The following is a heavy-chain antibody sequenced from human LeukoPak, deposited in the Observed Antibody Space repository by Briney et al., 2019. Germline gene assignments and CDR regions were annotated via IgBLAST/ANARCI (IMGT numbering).Heavy chain of an antibody. V-gene: IGHV1-2*02. D-gene: IGHD3-22*01. CDR2: INPNSGGT. CDR1: GYTFTGYY. CDR3: ARYYYDSSGPFDS. J-gene: IGHJ4*02. Sequence: GASVKVSCKASGYTFTGYYMHWVRQAPGQGLEWMGWINPNSGGTNYAQKFQGRVTMTRDTSISTAYMELSRLRSDDTAVYYCARYYYDSSGPFDSWGQGTLVTVSS.